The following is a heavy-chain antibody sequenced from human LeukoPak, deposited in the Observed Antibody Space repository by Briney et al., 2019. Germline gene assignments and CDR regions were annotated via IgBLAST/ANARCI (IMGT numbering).Heavy chain of an antibody. CDR2: IYYSGST. CDR3: ARDSCSSTSCYTASWFDP. D-gene: IGHD2-2*02. J-gene: IGHJ5*02. CDR1: GGSISSSSYY. V-gene: IGHV4-39*07. Sequence: SETLSLTCTVSGGSISSSSYYWGWLRQPPGTGLEWIGSIYYSGSTYYNPSLKSRVTISVDTSKNQFSLKLSSVTAADTAVYYCARDSCSSTSCYTASWFDPWGQGTLVTVSS.